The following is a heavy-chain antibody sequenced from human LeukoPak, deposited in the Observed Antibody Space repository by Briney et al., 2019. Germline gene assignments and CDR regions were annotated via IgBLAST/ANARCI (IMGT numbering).Heavy chain of an antibody. CDR2: FNPDSGGT. D-gene: IGHD3-22*01. CDR3: ARVSYYDSKVLPY. Sequence: ASVKVSCKASGYTFTGNYMHWVRQAPGQGLEWMGWFNPDSGGTNYAQKFQGRVTMTRDTSISTAYMELSRLKSDDTAVYYCARVSYYDSKVLPYWGQGTLVTVSS. V-gene: IGHV1-2*02. CDR1: GYTFTGNY. J-gene: IGHJ4*02.